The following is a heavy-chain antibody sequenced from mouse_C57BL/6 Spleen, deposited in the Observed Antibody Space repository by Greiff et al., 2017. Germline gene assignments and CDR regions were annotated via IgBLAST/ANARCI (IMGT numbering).Heavy chain of an antibody. CDR1: GYSFTGYY. CDR3: AIPYYYGSSYAFAY. Sequence: VQLQQSGPELVKPGASVKISCKASGYSFTGYYMNWVKQSPEKSLEWIGEINPSTGGTTYNQKFKAKATLTVDKSSSTAYMQLKSLTSEGSAVYYCAIPYYYGSSYAFAYWGQGTLVTVSA. D-gene: IGHD1-1*01. J-gene: IGHJ3*01. CDR2: INPSTGGT. V-gene: IGHV1-42*01.